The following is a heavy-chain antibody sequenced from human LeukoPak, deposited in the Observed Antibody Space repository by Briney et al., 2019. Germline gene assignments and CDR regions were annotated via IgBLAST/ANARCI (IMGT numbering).Heavy chain of an antibody. CDR2: IYYSGST. Sequence: SETLSLTCTVSGGSISSSSYYWGWIRQPPGKGLEWIGSIYYSGSTNYNPSLKSRVTISVDTSKNQFSLKLSSVTAADTAVYYCARGYDYVWGSYPRGDAFDIWGQGTMVTVSS. CDR1: GGSISSSSYY. D-gene: IGHD3-16*02. V-gene: IGHV4-39*07. J-gene: IGHJ3*02. CDR3: ARGYDYVWGSYPRGDAFDI.